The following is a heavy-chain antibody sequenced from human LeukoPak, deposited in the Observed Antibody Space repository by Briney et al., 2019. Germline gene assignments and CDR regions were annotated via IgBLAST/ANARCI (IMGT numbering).Heavy chain of an antibody. D-gene: IGHD3-3*01. CDR1: GYTFTGNY. CDR2: INPDSGGT. V-gene: IGHV1-2*02. J-gene: IGHJ4*02. CDR3: AKGGRITIFGEVIKGGRLSSPADD. Sequence: ASVKVSCKASGYTFTGNYMHWVRQAPGQGLEWMGWINPDSGGTNYAQKFQGRVTMTRDTSISTAYMELNSLRAEDTAVYYCAKGGRITIFGEVIKGGRLSSPADDWGQGTLVTVSS.